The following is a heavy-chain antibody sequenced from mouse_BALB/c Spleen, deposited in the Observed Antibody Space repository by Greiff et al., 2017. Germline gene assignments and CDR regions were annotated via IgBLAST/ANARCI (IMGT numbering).Heavy chain of an antibody. V-gene: IGHV1S81*02. D-gene: IGHD2-2*01. CDR3: ARRGGYDRGVSY. CDR2: INPSNGRT. J-gene: IGHJ2*01. Sequence: QVQLKQPGAELVKPGASVKLSCKASGYTFTSYWMHWVKQRPGQGLEWIGEINPSNGRTNYNEKFKSKATLTVDKSSSTAYMQLSSLTSEDSAVYYCARRGGYDRGVSYWGQGTTLTVSS. CDR1: GYTFTSYW.